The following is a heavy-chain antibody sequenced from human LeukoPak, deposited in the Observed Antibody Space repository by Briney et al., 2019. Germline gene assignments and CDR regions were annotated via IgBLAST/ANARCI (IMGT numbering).Heavy chain of an antibody. J-gene: IGHJ4*02. CDR1: GFTFSSYT. CDR3: ARDLRFAVDY. Sequence: HSGGSLRLSCAASGFTFSSYTMNWVRQAPGKGLEWISCVSSSSSNIYYADSVKGRFTISRDNAKNSLYLQMNSLRDEDTAVYYCARDLRFAVDYWGQGTLVTVSS. CDR2: VSSSSSNI. V-gene: IGHV3-48*02.